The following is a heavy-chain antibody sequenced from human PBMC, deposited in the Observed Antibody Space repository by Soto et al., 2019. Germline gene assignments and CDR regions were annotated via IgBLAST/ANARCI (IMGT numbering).Heavy chain of an antibody. Sequence: VQLVQSGAEVKKPGSSVKVSCKASGGTFSSYAISWVRQAPGQGLEWMGGIIPIFGTANYAQKFQGRVTITADESTSTAYMELSSLRSEDTAVYYCARDLRSLEDYYYYGMDVWGQGTTVTVSS. CDR2: IIPIFGTA. CDR1: GGTFSSYA. D-gene: IGHD3-3*01. V-gene: IGHV1-69*01. J-gene: IGHJ6*02. CDR3: ARDLRSLEDYYYYGMDV.